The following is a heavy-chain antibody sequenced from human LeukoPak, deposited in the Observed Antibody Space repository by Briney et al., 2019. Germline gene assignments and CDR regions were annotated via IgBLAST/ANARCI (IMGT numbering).Heavy chain of an antibody. CDR2: INSDGVST. CDR1: GFTFSSYW. CDR3: ARTPGSGSYYSPLHFDY. Sequence: PGGSLRLSCAASGFTFSSYWMHWVRQAPGKGLVWVSRINSDGVSTSYADSVKGRLTISRDNAKNTLYLQMNSLRDEDTAVYYCARTPGSGSYYSPLHFDYWGQGTLVTVSS. J-gene: IGHJ4*02. D-gene: IGHD3-10*01. V-gene: IGHV3-74*01.